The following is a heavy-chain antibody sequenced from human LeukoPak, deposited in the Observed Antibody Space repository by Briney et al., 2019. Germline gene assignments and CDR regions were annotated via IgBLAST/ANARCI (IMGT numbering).Heavy chain of an antibody. J-gene: IGHJ4*02. CDR1: GFTFSSYS. D-gene: IGHD4-17*01. Sequence: GGSLRLSCAASGFTFSSYSMNWVRQAPGKGLEWVSSISSSSSYIYYADSVKGRFTISRDNAKNSLYLLMNSLRAEDTAVYYCARDLGTVTGYFDYWGQGTLVTVSS. CDR2: ISSSSSYI. V-gene: IGHV3-21*01. CDR3: ARDLGTVTGYFDY.